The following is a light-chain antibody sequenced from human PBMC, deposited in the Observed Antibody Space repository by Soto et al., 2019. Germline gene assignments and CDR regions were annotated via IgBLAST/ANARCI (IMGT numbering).Light chain of an antibody. Sequence: DIQMTQSPSTLSASVGARFTITYAASQSLSSWLAWYQQKRGKAPNILIYKSSSLESGAPSRFSVSGSWTEFTRTISTRQPDDFSTYYCQQYKSYPSTFGQRTKVEIK. CDR2: KSS. V-gene: IGKV1-5*03. J-gene: IGKJ1*01. CDR3: QQYKSYPST. CDR1: QSLSSW.